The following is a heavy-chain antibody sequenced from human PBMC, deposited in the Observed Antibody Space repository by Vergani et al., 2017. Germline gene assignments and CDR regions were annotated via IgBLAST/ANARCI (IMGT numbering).Heavy chain of an antibody. V-gene: IGHV3-21*01. Sequence: EVQLLESGGGLVQPGGSLRLSCAASGFTFSSYAMSWVRQAPGKGLEWVSAISSSSSYIYYADSVKGRFTISRDNAKNSLYLQMNSLRAEDTAVYYCARDARADSSGWYVYWGQGTLVTVSS. CDR3: ARDARADSSGWYVY. J-gene: IGHJ4*02. D-gene: IGHD6-19*01. CDR1: GFTFSSYA. CDR2: ISSSSSYI.